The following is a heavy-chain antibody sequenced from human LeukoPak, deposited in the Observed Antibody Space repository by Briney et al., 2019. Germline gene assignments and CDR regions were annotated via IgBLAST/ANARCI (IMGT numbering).Heavy chain of an antibody. Sequence: SETLSLTCTVAGGSISSNYWTWIRQSPGKGLEWIGYIYTSGSTTYNPSLKSRVTISRDTSNNQFSLKLSSVTAADTAVYYCARIYGSGTSFGYMDVWGKGPRSPSP. CDR2: IYTSGST. CDR3: ARIYGSGTSFGYMDV. D-gene: IGHD3-10*01. CDR1: GGSISSNY. V-gene: IGHV4-4*09. J-gene: IGHJ6*03.